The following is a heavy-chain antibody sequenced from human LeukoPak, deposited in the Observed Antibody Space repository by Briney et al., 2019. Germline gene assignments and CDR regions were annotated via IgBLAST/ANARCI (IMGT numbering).Heavy chain of an antibody. CDR3: ARTIHYSDYMDV. CDR2: IYTSGKT. V-gene: IGHV4-61*02. CDR1: GDSISSGRYY. Sequence: PSLTLSLTCTVSGDSISSGRYYWSWVRQPAGKELEWIGRIYTSGKTDYNPYTPSLKSRVTVSLDTSKNQFSLKLSSVTAADTAVYYCARTIHYSDYMDVWGKGTTVTVSS. D-gene: IGHD2-21*01. J-gene: IGHJ6*03.